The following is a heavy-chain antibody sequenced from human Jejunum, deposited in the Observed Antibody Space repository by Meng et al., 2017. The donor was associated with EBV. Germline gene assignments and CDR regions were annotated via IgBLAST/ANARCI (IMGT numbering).Heavy chain of an antibody. J-gene: IGHJ4*02. CDR1: GFTFSDYY. Sequence: QVQLVESGGGLVKPGGSPRLSCAASGFTFSDYYMSWIRQAPGKGLEWVSYISSSGNIIYYADSVKGRFTISRDNAKTSLSLQMSSLRAEDTAMYYCARGQGYINGFFAYWGQGTLVTVSS. CDR3: ARGQGYINGFFAY. CDR2: ISSSGNII. D-gene: IGHD5-18*01. V-gene: IGHV3-11*01.